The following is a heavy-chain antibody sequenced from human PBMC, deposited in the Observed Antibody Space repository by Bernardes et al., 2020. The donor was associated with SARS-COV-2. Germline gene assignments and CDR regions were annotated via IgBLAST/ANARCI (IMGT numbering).Heavy chain of an antibody. CDR2: INPHSGGT. V-gene: IGHV1-2*02. J-gene: IGHJ3*02. D-gene: IGHD1-26*01. Sequence: ASVKVSCKASGYTLSDYYMHWVRQAPGQGLEWMGWINPHSGGTNYAQKFQGRVTVTRDTSISTAYMELSRLTSDDTAVYYCARDLDRLYSGSRTDAFDIWG. CDR3: ARDLDRLYSGSRTDAFDI. CDR1: GYTLSDYY.